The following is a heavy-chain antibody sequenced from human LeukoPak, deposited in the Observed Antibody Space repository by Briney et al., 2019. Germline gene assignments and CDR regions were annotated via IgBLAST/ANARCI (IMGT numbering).Heavy chain of an antibody. CDR3: VMDYCSGGSCLGGDY. D-gene: IGHD2-15*01. V-gene: IGHV3-21*01. Sequence: GGSLRLSCAASGFTFSSYSMNWVRQAPGKGLEWVSSISSSSYIYYADPVKGRFTISRDNAKNSLYLQMNSLRAEDTAVYYCVMDYCSGGSCLGGDYWGQGTLVTVSS. CDR1: GFTFSSYS. CDR2: ISSSSYI. J-gene: IGHJ4*02.